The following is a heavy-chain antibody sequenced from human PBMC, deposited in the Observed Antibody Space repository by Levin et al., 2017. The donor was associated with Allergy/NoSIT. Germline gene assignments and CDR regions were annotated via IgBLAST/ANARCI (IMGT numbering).Heavy chain of an antibody. V-gene: IGHV3-74*01. CDR2: INSDGSST. CDR3: ARGRGWGQVDDVFDY. J-gene: IGHJ4*02. CDR1: GFTFSGYW. D-gene: IGHD1-1*01. Sequence: PGGSLRLSCAASGFTFSGYWMHWVRQAPGKGLVWVSRINSDGSSTSYADSVKGRFTISRDNAKNTLYLQMNSLRAEDTAVYYCARGRGWGQVDDVFDYWGQGTLVTVSS.